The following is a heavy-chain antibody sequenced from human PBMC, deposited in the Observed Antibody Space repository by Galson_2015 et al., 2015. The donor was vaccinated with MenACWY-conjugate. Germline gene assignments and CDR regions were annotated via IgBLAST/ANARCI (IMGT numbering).Heavy chain of an antibody. D-gene: IGHD6-13*01. CDR2: ISGSGAK. Sequence: SLRLSCAASGFTFSSYAMSWVRQAPGKGLEWVSTISGSGAKYYADSVKGRFTISRDNAKNSLYLQMNSLRDGDTAVYFCARDFRYSSDYWVQGTLVAVSS. CDR1: GFTFSSYA. J-gene: IGHJ4*02. V-gene: IGHV3-23*01. CDR3: ARDFRYSSDY.